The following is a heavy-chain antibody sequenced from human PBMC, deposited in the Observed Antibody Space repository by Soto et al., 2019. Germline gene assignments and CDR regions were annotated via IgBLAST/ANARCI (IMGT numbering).Heavy chain of an antibody. J-gene: IGHJ6*03. V-gene: IGHV4-59*08. CDR2: IYYSGST. CDR1: GGSISSYY. D-gene: IGHD2-2*01. Sequence: SETLSLTCTVSGGSISSYYWSWIRQPPGKGLEWIGYIYYSGSTNYNPSLKSRVTISVDTSKNQFSLKLSSVTAADTAVYYCARLSCSSTSCYAGFYYYYYMDVWGKGTTVTVSS. CDR3: ARLSCSSTSCYAGFYYYYYMDV.